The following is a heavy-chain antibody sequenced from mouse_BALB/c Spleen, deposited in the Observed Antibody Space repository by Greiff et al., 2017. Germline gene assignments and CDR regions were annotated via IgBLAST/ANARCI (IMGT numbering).Heavy chain of an antibody. CDR2: ISSGGST. V-gene: IGHV5-6-5*01. Sequence: EVQGVESGGGLVKPGGSLKLSCAASRFTFSSYAMSWVRQTPEKRLEWVASISSGGSTYYPDSVKGRFTISRDNARNILYLQMSSLRSEDTAMYYCARENYYGSFDYWGQGTTLTVSS. CDR1: RFTFSSYA. CDR3: ARENYYGSFDY. D-gene: IGHD1-1*01. J-gene: IGHJ2*01.